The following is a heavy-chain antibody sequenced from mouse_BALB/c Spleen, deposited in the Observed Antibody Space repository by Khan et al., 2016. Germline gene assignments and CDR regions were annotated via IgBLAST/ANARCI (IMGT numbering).Heavy chain of an antibody. J-gene: IGHJ2*01. Sequence: VQLVETGGGLVRPGNSLKLSCVTSGFTFSNYRMHWLRQPPGKRLEWIAVIAVKSDNFGANYADSVKGRFTISRDESKSSVYLQMDRLREADTATYYCSGSMITTFFDYWGQGTTLTVSA. CDR2: IAVKSDNFGA. CDR3: SGSMITTFFDY. D-gene: IGHD2-4*01. V-gene: IGHV13-2*02. CDR1: GFTFSNYR.